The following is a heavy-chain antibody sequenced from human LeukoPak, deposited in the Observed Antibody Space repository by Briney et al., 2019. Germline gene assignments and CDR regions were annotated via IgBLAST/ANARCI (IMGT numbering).Heavy chain of an antibody. CDR1: GYSISSGYY. CDR3: ARVKGYGDYYFDY. D-gene: IGHD4-17*01. Sequence: SSETLSLTCTVAGYSISSGYYWAWIRQPPGKGLGWIGSIYHSGSTYYNPTLKSRVTISGDTSKNQFSLKLSSVTAADTAVYYCARVKGYGDYYFDYWGQGTLVTVSS. J-gene: IGHJ4*02. V-gene: IGHV4-38-2*02. CDR2: IYHSGST.